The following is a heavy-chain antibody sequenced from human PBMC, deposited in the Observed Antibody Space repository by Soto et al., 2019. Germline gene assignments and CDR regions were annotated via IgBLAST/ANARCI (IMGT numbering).Heavy chain of an antibody. J-gene: IGHJ4*02. CDR1: GFTFSSYA. V-gene: IGHV3-23*01. CDR3: AKGRYTSGWNYYDC. Sequence: EVQLLESGGGLVQPWGSLRLSCAASGFTFSSYAMSWVRQAPGKGLEWVSAISGSGGSTYYADSVKGRFTIYRDNSKNTLYLQMSSLRAEDTAVYYCAKGRYTSGWNYYDCWGQGTLVTVSS. CDR2: ISGSGGST. D-gene: IGHD6-19*01.